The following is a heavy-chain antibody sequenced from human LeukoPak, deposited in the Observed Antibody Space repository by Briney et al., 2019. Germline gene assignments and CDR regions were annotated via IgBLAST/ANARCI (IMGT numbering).Heavy chain of an antibody. J-gene: IGHJ4*02. D-gene: IGHD6-19*01. Sequence: QTLPLTCFICCGCVSSNSGTWNGIQQSPSRVLEWLGRSYCRSQWYNDYAESVKSRITINPDTSQKQFSLQLNSVTPEDTAVYYCARVGGSGWYAFDYWGQGTLVTVSS. CDR1: CGCVSSNSGT. CDR2: SYCRSQWYN. V-gene: IGHV6-1*01. CDR3: ARVGGSGWYAFDY.